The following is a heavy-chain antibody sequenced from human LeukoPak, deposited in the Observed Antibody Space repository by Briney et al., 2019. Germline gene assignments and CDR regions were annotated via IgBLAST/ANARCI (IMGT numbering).Heavy chain of an antibody. CDR3: ARDGSSSWYQN. D-gene: IGHD6-13*01. V-gene: IGHV1-18*01. CDR1: GYTFTRFG. J-gene: IGHJ4*02. Sequence: GASVKVSCKASGYTFTRFGISWVRQAPGQGLEWVGWSSTNTGNTNYAQKFQGRVTMTTDTSTSTAYMEVRSLRSDDTAVYYCARDGSSSWYQNWGQGTLVTVSS. CDR2: SSTNTGNT.